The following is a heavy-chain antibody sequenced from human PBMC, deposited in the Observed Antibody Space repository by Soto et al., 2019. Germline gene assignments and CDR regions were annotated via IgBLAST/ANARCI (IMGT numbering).Heavy chain of an antibody. CDR3: ARYVRQQLGDYYYYYYMDV. J-gene: IGHJ6*03. CDR2: IYYSGST. CDR1: GGSLTSGASY. D-gene: IGHD6-13*01. Sequence: SETLSLTCTVSGGSLTSGASYWSWIRHHPGKGLEWIGYIYYSGSTNYNPSLKSRVTISVDTSKNHFSLKLSSVTAADTAVYYCARYVRQQLGDYYYYYYMDVWGKGTTVTVSS. V-gene: IGHV4-61*03.